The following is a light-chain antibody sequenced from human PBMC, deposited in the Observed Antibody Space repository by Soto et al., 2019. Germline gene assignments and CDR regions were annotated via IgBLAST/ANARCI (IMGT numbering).Light chain of an antibody. J-gene: IGKJ3*01. Sequence: DIQITQSPPSLSASVGDRVTITSRASQGISYYLAWYQQKPGKGPKLLIYDATILQSGVPSRFSGSGSGTDFTLTISSLKPEDVATYYCQKYNGALSFGPGTKVDIK. V-gene: IGKV1-27*01. CDR1: QGISYY. CDR3: QKYNGALS. CDR2: DAT.